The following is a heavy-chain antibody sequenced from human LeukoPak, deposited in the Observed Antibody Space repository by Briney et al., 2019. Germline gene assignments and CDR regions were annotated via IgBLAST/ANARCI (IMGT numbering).Heavy chain of an antibody. CDR2: IYHGGGT. CDR3: ARDLASCAGDCYSDGFDY. Sequence: SETLSLTCTVSGGSISSSSYYWGWIRQPPGKGLEWIGSIYHGGGTYYNPSLRSRVIVSVDTSKNHFSLKMSSVTAADTAVYYCARDLASCAGDCYSDGFDYWGQGALVTVSS. J-gene: IGHJ4*02. CDR1: GGSISSSSYY. D-gene: IGHD2-21*02. V-gene: IGHV4-39*07.